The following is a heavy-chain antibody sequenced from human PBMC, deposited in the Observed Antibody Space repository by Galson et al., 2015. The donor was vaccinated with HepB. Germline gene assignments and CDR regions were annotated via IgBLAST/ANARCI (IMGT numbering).Heavy chain of an antibody. CDR1: GFTFSSYS. CDR3: AKDDGATLGSSQDY. CDR2: ISSSSSYI. Sequence: SLRLSCAASGFTFSSYSMNWVRQAPGKGLEWVSSISSSSSYIYYADSVKGRFTISRDNAKNSLYLQMNSLRAEDTALYYCAKDDGATLGSSQDYWGQGTLVTVSS. J-gene: IGHJ4*02. V-gene: IGHV3-21*04. D-gene: IGHD6-6*01.